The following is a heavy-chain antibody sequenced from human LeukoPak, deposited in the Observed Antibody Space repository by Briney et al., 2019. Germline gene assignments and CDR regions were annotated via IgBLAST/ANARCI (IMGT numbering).Heavy chain of an antibody. CDR2: IRYDGSDK. CDR1: GFTLRGYG. Sequence: GGSLRLYCAASGFTLRGYGMHWVRQAPGKGLEWVAFIRYDGSDKSYADPVKGRFTISRDNSENTLYLQINSLRVEDTAVYYCAKDTPTTGYHLDSWGQGTLVTVSS. CDR3: AKDTPTTGYHLDS. D-gene: IGHD1-1*01. J-gene: IGHJ4*02. V-gene: IGHV3-30*02.